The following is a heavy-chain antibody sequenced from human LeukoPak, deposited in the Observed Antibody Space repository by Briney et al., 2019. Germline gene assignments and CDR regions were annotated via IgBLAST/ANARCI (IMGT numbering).Heavy chain of an antibody. CDR2: INHSGST. D-gene: IGHD2-8*01. V-gene: IGHV4-34*01. J-gene: IGHJ4*02. CDR3: ARLEQRCPYFDY. CDR1: GGSFSGYY. Sequence: SETLSLTCAVYGGSFSGYYWSWIRQPPGKGLEWIGEINHSGSTNYNPSLKSRVTISVDTSKNQFSLKLSSVTAADTAVYYCARLEQRCPYFDYWGQGTLVTVSS.